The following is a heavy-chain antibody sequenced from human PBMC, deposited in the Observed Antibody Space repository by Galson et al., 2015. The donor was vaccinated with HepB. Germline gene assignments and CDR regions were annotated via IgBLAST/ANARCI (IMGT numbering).Heavy chain of an antibody. CDR1: GYTFTMFD. J-gene: IGHJ1*01. V-gene: IGHV1-18*01. CDR2: ISTYNGNT. Sequence: SVKVSCKASGYTFTMFDISWVRQAPGQGLEWMGWISTYNGNTNYAQKYQGRVTMTTDTSTNSPYMELRSLRSDDTAVYYCARGIGLYYELQYWGQGTLVTVSP. CDR3: ARGIGLYYELQY. D-gene: IGHD2-8*01.